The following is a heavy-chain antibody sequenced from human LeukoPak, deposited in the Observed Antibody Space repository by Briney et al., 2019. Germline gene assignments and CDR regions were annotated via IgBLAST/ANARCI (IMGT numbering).Heavy chain of an antibody. Sequence: GGSLRLSCAASGFTFSSYAMSWVRQAPGKGLEWVSVFSGITDNTYYADSVKGRFTISRDIAKNTLHLQMNSLRAVDTALYYSAKAIVARYYIDYWGQGTLVTVSS. D-gene: IGHD6-6*01. V-gene: IGHV3-23*01. J-gene: IGHJ4*02. CDR1: GFTFSSYA. CDR2: FSGITDNT. CDR3: AKAIVARYYIDY.